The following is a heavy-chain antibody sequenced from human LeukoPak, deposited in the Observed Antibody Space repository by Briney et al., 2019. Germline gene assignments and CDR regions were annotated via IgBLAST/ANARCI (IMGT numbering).Heavy chain of an antibody. V-gene: IGHV3-23*01. J-gene: IGHJ4*02. CDR3: AKDATTSHYGSGSYGFDY. CDR1: EFTFSNYA. D-gene: IGHD3-10*01. CDR2: ISGSGGST. Sequence: GGSLRLSCAASEFTFSNYAMTWVRQAPGKGLEWVSAISGSGGSTDYADSVKGRFTISGDNSKDTLYLQMNSLRVEDTAVYYCAKDATTSHYGSGSYGFDYWGQGTLVTVSS.